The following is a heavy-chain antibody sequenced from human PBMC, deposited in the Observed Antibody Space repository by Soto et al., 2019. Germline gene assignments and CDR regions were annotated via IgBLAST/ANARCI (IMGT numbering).Heavy chain of an antibody. CDR2: ISAYNGNT. CDR1: GYTFTSYG. D-gene: IGHD3-3*01. V-gene: IGHV1-18*01. Sequence: ASVKVSCKASGYTFTSYGISWVRQAPGQGLEWMGWISAYNGNTNYAQKLQGRVTMTTDTSTSTAYMELRSLRSDDTAVYYCARATYDFWSGYYNYYYYYMDVWGKGTTVTVSS. J-gene: IGHJ6*03. CDR3: ARATYDFWSGYYNYYYYYMDV.